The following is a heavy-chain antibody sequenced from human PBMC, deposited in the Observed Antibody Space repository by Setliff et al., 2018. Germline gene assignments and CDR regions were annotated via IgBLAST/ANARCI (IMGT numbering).Heavy chain of an antibody. J-gene: IGHJ4*02. CDR2: IWDDGGNK. CDR1: GFTFSTYR. CDR3: ARTCSGSGCYAGLES. D-gene: IGHD2-15*01. V-gene: IGHV3-33*08. Sequence: PGGSLRLSCSASGFTFSTYRMHWVRQAPGKGLEWVAVIWDDGGNKYHADSVKGRFTISRDNSKNTLYLQMNSLRLEDTAVYYCARTCSGSGCYAGLESWGQGTPVTVSS.